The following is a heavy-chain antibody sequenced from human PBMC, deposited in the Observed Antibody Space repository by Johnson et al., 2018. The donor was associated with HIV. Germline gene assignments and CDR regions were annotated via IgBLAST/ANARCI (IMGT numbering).Heavy chain of an antibody. CDR1: GFTLDDYD. CDR2: FYRNGGSA. J-gene: IGHJ3*02. CDR3: AREGEGYSSSWYDAFDI. D-gene: IGHD6-13*01. V-gene: IGHV3-20*04. Sequence: VQLVESGGGVVRPGGSLRLSCVASGFTLDDYDMSWVRQTPGKGLEWVSGFYRNGGSAGYAASVKGRFTISRDNAENSLYLQMNSLRAEDTAVYYCAREGEGYSSSWYDAFDIWGQGTMVTVSS.